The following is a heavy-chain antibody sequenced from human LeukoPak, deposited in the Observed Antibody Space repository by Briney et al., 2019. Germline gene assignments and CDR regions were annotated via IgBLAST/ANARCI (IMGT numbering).Heavy chain of an antibody. J-gene: IGHJ4*02. V-gene: IGHV4-34*01. D-gene: IGHD3-10*01. CDR2: INHSGST. CDR1: GGSFSGYY. CDR3: ARDRGRRFGELFPSY. Sequence: PSETQSLTCAVYGGSFSGYYWSWIRQSSGKGLEWIGEINHSGSTNYNPSLKSRVTISVDTSKNQFSLKLSSVTAADTAVYYCARDRGRRFGELFPSYWGQGTLVTVSS.